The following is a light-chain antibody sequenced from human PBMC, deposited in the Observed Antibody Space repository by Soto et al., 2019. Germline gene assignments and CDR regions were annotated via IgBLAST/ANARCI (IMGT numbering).Light chain of an antibody. Sequence: QPVLTQPPSVSGAPGQGVTISCTGSTSNIGAGYDVAWYQQLPGTAPKVLMYGNSNRPSGVPDRITGSKSGTSASLAITGLLAEDEADYYCQSYDRSVSGNVVFGGGTKLTVL. CDR1: TSNIGAGYD. V-gene: IGLV1-40*01. CDR2: GNS. CDR3: QSYDRSVSGNVV. J-gene: IGLJ2*01.